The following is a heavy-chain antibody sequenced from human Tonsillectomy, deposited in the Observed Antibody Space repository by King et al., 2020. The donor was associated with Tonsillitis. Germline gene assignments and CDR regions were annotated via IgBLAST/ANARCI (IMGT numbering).Heavy chain of an antibody. CDR1: GFTFSSYE. V-gene: IGHV3-48*03. J-gene: IGHJ4*02. CDR3: AGVPASGWYADY. D-gene: IGHD6-19*01. CDR2: ISTSGSTI. Sequence: VQLGESGGGFIQPGGFLRLSFAASGFTFSSYEMNWVCQAPGKWLEGVSYISTSGSTIYYAAFVKGRVTISRDKAKSSLLLQMNSLRGEDTAVYYCAGVPASGWYADYWGQGTLVTVSS.